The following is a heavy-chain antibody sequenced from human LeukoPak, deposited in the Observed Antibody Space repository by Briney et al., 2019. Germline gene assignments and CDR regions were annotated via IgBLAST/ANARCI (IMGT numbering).Heavy chain of an antibody. Sequence: ASVKVSCKASGYTFTSYYMHWVRQAPGQGLEWMGLINPTGDSTGYAQKFQGRVTMTRDMSTSTDYLELSSLRSEDTAIYYCARGAVAGPYYYYYMDVWGKGTTVTVSS. CDR1: GYTFTSYY. CDR2: INPTGDST. J-gene: IGHJ6*03. V-gene: IGHV1-46*01. CDR3: ARGAVAGPYYYYYMDV. D-gene: IGHD6-19*01.